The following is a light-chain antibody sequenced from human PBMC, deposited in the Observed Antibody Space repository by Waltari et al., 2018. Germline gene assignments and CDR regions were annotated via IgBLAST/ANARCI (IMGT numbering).Light chain of an antibody. CDR1: QSLNTYY. J-gene: IGKJ4*01. Sequence: EILLTQSPETLSLSPGERATLPCRASQSLNTYYLAWYQQKPGQAPRLLIYGASNRATGIPDRFSGSGSGTDFTLTISRLEPEDCAVYYCQQYGRSLTFGGGTKVNIK. CDR2: GAS. CDR3: QQYGRSLT. V-gene: IGKV3-20*01.